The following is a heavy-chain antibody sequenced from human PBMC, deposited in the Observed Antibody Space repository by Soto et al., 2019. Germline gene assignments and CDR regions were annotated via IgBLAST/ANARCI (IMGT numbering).Heavy chain of an antibody. V-gene: IGHV4-39*01. CDR1: GGYISSVSYY. CDR2: TYYSGSA. D-gene: IGHD2-2*01. Sequence: SETLSLTSTVSGGYISSVSYYCGWIRQPPGKGLEWIGSTYYSGSAYYSPSLKSRVTMSVDTSKNQLSLKLSSVTAADTAVYYCARLHCNSPNCVPLDPWGQGTLVTVSS. CDR3: ARLHCNSPNCVPLDP. J-gene: IGHJ5*02.